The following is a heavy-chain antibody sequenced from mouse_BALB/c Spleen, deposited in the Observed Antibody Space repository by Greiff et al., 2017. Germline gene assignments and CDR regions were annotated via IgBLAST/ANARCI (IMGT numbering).Heavy chain of an antibody. CDR2: INSDGGST. CDR1: EYEFPSHD. CDR3: ARHDYYGSSPYAMDY. J-gene: IGHJ4*01. V-gene: IGHV5-2*01. Sequence: EVMLVESGGGLVQPGESLKLSCESNEYEFPSHDMSWVRKTPEKRLELVAAINSDGGSTYYPDTMERRFIISRDNTKKNLYLQMSSLRSEDTALYYCARHDYYGSSPYAMDYWGQGTSVTVSS. D-gene: IGHD1-1*01.